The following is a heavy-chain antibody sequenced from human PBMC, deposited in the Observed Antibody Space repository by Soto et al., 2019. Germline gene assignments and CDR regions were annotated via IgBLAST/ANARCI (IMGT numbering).Heavy chain of an antibody. D-gene: IGHD3-3*01. J-gene: IGHJ4*02. CDR3: ARDLGPYDFWSGYSPFDY. CDR2: TYYRSNWYN. V-gene: IGHV6-1*01. CDR1: GDSVSSNSAA. Sequence: QVPLQQSGPGLVKPSQTLSLTCAISGDSVSSNSAAWNWIRQSPSRGLEWLGRTYYRSNWYNDYAVSVKRRITISPDTSKNRFSLQLNSVTPEDTAVYYCARDLGPYDFWSGYSPFDYWGQGTLVTVSS.